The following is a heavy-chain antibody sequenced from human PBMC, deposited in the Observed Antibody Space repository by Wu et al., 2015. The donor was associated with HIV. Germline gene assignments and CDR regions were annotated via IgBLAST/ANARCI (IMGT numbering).Heavy chain of an antibody. CDR2: IIPNHGGA. CDR1: GGSFSRSG. D-gene: IGHD3-9*01. CDR3: ARGSGQGYDILTASY. Sequence: QVQLVQSGAEVKKPGSSVKVSCKASGGSFSRSGISWVRQAPGKGFEWMGRIIPNHGGANYAQKFQGRVAITTDESTRTAYMEFTSLRPEDTALYYCARGSGQGYDILTASYWGQGTQVTVSS. V-gene: IGHV1-69*11. J-gene: IGHJ4*02.